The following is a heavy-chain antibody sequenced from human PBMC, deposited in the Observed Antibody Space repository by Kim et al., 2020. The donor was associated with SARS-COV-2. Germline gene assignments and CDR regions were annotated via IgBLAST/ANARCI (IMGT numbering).Heavy chain of an antibody. CDR3: ASLYYDSSGYYYGSDY. J-gene: IGHJ4*02. D-gene: IGHD3-22*01. Sequence: SLKSRVTISVDTSKNQFSLKLSSVTAADTAVYYCASLYYDSSGYYYGSDYWGQGTLVTVSS. V-gene: IGHV4-34*01.